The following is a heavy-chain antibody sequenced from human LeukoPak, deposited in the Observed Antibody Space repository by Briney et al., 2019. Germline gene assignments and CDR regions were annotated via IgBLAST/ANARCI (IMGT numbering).Heavy chain of an antibody. V-gene: IGHV3-23*01. CDR1: GFTFSSYA. CDR2: ISDSGGST. CDR3: TGNYYGSGSYADFDY. J-gene: IGHJ4*02. D-gene: IGHD3-10*01. Sequence: GGSLRLSCAASGFTFSSYAMSWVRQAPGKGLEWVSGISDSGGSTYYADTVKGRFTISRDDSKITAYLQMDSLKTEDTAVYYCTGNYYGSGSYADFDYWGQGTLVTVSS.